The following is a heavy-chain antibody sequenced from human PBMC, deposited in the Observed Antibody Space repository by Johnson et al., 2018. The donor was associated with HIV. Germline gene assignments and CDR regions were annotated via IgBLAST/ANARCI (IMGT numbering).Heavy chain of an antibody. Sequence: MLLVESGGGLVQPGGSLRLSCAASGFTVSSNYMSWVRQAPGKGLEWVSVIYSGGSTYYADSVKGRFTISRDNFKNTLYLQMNSLRAEDTAVYYCARDSPRIQLWVDAFDIWGQGTLVTVS. CDR2: IYSGGST. J-gene: IGHJ3*02. D-gene: IGHD5-18*01. CDR3: ARDSPRIQLWVDAFDI. CDR1: GFTVSSNY. V-gene: IGHV3-66*01.